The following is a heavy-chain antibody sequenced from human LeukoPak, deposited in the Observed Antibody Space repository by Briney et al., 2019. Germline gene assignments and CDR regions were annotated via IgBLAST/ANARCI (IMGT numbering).Heavy chain of an antibody. V-gene: IGHV1-18*01. CDR3: ARVSYCSSTSCYLFDY. D-gene: IGHD2-2*01. CDR2: ISAYNGNT. CDR1: GYTFTNCG. Sequence: ASVKVSCKASGYTFTNCGFNWVRQAPGQGLEWMGWISAYNGNTNYARNLQGRVTMTTDTSTSTAYMELRNLRSDDTAVYYCARVSYCSSTSCYLFDYWGQGTLVTVSS. J-gene: IGHJ4*02.